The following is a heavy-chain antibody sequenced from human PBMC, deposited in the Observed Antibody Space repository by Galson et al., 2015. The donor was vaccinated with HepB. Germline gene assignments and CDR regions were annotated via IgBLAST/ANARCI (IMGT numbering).Heavy chain of an antibody. CDR3: AKDGYSSVEYFQH. CDR1: GFTFDDYT. Sequence: SLRLSCAASGFTFDDYTMHWVRQAPGKGLEWVSLISWDGGSTYYADSVKGRFTISRDNSKNSLYLQMNSLRTEDTALYYCAKDGYSSVEYFQHWGQGTLVTVSS. V-gene: IGHV3-43*01. J-gene: IGHJ1*01. CDR2: ISWDGGST. D-gene: IGHD6-19*01.